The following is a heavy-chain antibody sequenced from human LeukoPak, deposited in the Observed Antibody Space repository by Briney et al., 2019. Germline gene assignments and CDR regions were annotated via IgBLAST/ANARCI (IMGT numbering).Heavy chain of an antibody. CDR3: ARDGIAAAGFDY. J-gene: IGHJ4*02. D-gene: IGHD6-13*01. Sequence: GGSLRLSCAASGFTFYDYAMHWVRQAPGKGLEWVSGISWNSGSIAYAASVKGRFTISRDNAKNSLYLQMNSLRAEDTAVYYCARDGIAAAGFDYWGQGTLVTVSS. CDR2: ISWNSGSI. CDR1: GFTFYDYA. V-gene: IGHV3-9*01.